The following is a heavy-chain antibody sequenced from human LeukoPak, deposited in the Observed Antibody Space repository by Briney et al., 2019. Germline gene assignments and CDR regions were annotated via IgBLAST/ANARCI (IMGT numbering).Heavy chain of an antibody. CDR2: ISGSGGST. Sequence: GGSLRLSCAASGFTFSSYAMSWVRQAPGKGLEWVSAISGSGGSTYYADSVKGRFTISRDNSKDTLYLQMNSLRAEDTAVYYCAKAERGWAGEWIDYWGQGTLVTVSS. CDR1: GFTFSSYA. D-gene: IGHD2-2*03. V-gene: IGHV3-23*01. CDR3: AKAERGWAGEWIDY. J-gene: IGHJ4*02.